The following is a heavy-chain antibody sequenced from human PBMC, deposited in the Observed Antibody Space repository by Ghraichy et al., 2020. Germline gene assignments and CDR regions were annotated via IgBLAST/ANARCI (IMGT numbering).Heavy chain of an antibody. CDR2: IKQDRSEQ. Sequence: GGSLRLSCAASGFTFSGYWMSWVRQAPGKGLEWVANIKQDRSEQYYVDSVKGRFTISRDNAKNSLFLQMNSLRAEDTAVYYCARDLSHYNILTGYYRGNWFDPWGQGTLVTVSS. D-gene: IGHD3-9*01. CDR3: ARDLSHYNILTGYYRGNWFDP. J-gene: IGHJ5*02. CDR1: GFTFSGYW. V-gene: IGHV3-7*03.